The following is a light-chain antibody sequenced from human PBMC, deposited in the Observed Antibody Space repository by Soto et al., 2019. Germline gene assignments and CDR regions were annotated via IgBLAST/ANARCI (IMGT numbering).Light chain of an antibody. CDR2: DVT. CDR3: SSYGRGSTYV. Sequence: QSVLTQPASVSGSPGQSITVSCTGTSSDVGGYNYVSWYQQHPGKAPRLMIYDVTNRPSGVSNRFSGSKSGNTASLTISGLQAEDEADYYCSSYGRGSTYVFGTGTKLTVL. V-gene: IGLV2-14*01. J-gene: IGLJ1*01. CDR1: SSDVGGYNY.